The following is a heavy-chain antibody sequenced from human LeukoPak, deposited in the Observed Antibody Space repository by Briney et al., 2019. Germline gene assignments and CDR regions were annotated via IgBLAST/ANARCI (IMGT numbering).Heavy chain of an antibody. CDR1: GDRFTKYY. V-gene: IGHV1-46*01. D-gene: IGHD2-15*01. CDR2: INPSDGST. J-gene: IGHJ4*02. CDR3: APSVRSGGSYYFDY. Sequence: ASVKVSCKASGDRFTKYYIHWVRQAPGQGLEWMGIINPSDGSTTYTQKFQGGVTMTTDTSTSTVNMELSSLRSEDTAVYYCAPSVRSGGSYYFDYWGQGSLVTVSS.